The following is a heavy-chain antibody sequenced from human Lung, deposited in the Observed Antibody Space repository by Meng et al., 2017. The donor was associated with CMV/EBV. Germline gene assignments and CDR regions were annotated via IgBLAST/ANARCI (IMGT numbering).Heavy chain of an antibody. Sequence: SVKVSXKASGYTFTDYYIHWVRQAPGQGLEWMGWINPISGDTKFAQKFPGRVTLTRDTSINTAYMELSGLKSDDTAVYYCAREQNYGDFYYYYYGLDVWGQGXTVTVSS. V-gene: IGHV1-2*02. D-gene: IGHD4-17*01. CDR2: INPISGDT. J-gene: IGHJ6*02. CDR1: GYTFTDYY. CDR3: AREQNYGDFYYYYYGLDV.